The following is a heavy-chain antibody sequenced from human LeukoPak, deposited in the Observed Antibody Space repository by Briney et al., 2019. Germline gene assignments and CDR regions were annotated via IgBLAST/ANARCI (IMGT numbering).Heavy chain of an antibody. J-gene: IGHJ4*02. D-gene: IGHD6-13*01. V-gene: IGHV3-23*01. CDR3: AKAKVASEQQLSH. CDR1: GFTFNTYG. Sequence: GGSLRLSCAASGFTFNTYGMSWVRQSPGKGLEWVSIISAGGGTTYYADSVKGRFTISRDNSENTLFLQMNSLKVEDTAVYYCAKAKVASEQQLSHWGQGTPVTVSS. CDR2: ISAGGGTT.